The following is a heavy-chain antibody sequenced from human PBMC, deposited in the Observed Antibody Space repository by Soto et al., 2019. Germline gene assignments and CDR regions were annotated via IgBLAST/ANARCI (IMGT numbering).Heavy chain of an antibody. J-gene: IGHJ6*02. CDR1: GGSISSGGYY. CDR2: IYYSGST. Sequence: SETLSLTCTVSGGSISSGGYYWSWIRQHPWKGLGWIGYIYYSGSTNYNPSLKSRVTISVDTSKNQFSLKLSSVTAADTAVYYCARFAKKMYYYDSSGSPDGMDVWGQGXTVTVYS. D-gene: IGHD3-22*01. CDR3: ARFAKKMYYYDSSGSPDGMDV. V-gene: IGHV4-31*03.